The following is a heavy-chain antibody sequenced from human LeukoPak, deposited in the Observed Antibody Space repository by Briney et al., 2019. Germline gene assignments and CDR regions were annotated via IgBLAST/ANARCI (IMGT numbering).Heavy chain of an antibody. CDR3: ARAPYGTNPYYYYYMDV. J-gene: IGHJ6*03. Sequence: GGSLRLSCAASGFTFSSYAMHWVRQAPGKGLEYVSAISSNGGSTYYANSVKGRFTISRDNSKNTLYLQMGSLRAEAMAVYYCARAPYGTNPYYYYYMDVWGKGTTVTVSS. V-gene: IGHV3-64*01. D-gene: IGHD1/OR15-1a*01. CDR2: ISSNGGST. CDR1: GFTFSSYA.